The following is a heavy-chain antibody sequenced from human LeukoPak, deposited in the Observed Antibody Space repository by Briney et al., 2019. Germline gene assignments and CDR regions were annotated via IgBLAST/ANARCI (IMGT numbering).Heavy chain of an antibody. J-gene: IGHJ3*02. CDR3: ARSLAAATDALDI. CDR2: IYPGDSDT. CDR1: GYNFTTYW. D-gene: IGHD6-13*01. V-gene: IGHV5-51*01. Sequence: GESLKISCKGSGYNFTTYWIGWVRQMPGKGLEWMGIIYPGDSDTRYSPSFQGQVTISADKSINTAYLKWTSLKASDTAMYYCARSLAAATDALDIWGQGTMVTVSS.